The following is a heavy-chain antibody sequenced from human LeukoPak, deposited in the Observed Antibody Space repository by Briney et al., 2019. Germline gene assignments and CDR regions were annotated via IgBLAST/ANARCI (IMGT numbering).Heavy chain of an antibody. Sequence: GGSLRLSCAASGFTVSSNYMSWVRQAPGKGLEWVSVIYSGGSTYYADSVKGRFTISRDNPKNTLYLQMNSLRAEDTAVYYCASAPRYSSSSLFDYWGQGTLVTVSS. D-gene: IGHD6-6*01. CDR1: GFTVSSNY. V-gene: IGHV3-66*01. CDR3: ASAPRYSSSSLFDY. J-gene: IGHJ4*02. CDR2: IYSGGST.